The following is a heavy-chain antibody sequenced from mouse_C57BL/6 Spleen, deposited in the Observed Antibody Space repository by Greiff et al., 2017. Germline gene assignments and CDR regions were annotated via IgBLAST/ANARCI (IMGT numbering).Heavy chain of an antibody. CDR3: ARARTFDY. Sequence: EVQLQQSGPGLVKPSQSLSLTCSVTGYSITSGYYWNWIRQFPGNKLEWMGYISYDGSNNYNPSLKNRISITRDTSKNQFFLKLNSVTTEDTATYYCARARTFDYWGQGTTLTVSS. CDR2: ISYDGSN. V-gene: IGHV3-6*01. J-gene: IGHJ2*01. CDR1: GYSITSGYY.